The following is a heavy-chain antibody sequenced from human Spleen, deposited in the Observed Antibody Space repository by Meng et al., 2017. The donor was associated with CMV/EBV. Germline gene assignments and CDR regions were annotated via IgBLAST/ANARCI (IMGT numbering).Heavy chain of an antibody. V-gene: IGHV4-4*07. CDR2: MYTSGST. Sequence: GSLRLSCTVSGGSISRFFWSWIRQPAGKGLDWIGLMYTSGSTNYNPSLKSRVTISVDTSKNQFSLKLSSVTAADTAVYYCARGLRRSGYNFNWFDPWGQGTLVTVSS. CDR3: ARGLRRSGYNFNWFDP. CDR1: GGSISRFF. J-gene: IGHJ5*02. D-gene: IGHD5-12*01.